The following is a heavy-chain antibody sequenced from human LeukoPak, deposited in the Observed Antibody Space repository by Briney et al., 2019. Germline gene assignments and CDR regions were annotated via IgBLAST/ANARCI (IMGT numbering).Heavy chain of an antibody. J-gene: IGHJ4*02. D-gene: IGHD5-24*01. CDR1: GFTFSNAW. V-gene: IGHV3-15*01. CDR3: TTDTIVEMATITSLFDY. CDR2: IKSKTDGGTT. Sequence: GESLRLSCAASGFTFSNAWMSWVRQAPGKGLEWVGRIKSKTDGGTTDYAAPVKGRFTISRDDSKNTLYLQMNSLKTEDTAVYYCTTDTIVEMATITSLFDYWGQGTLVTVSS.